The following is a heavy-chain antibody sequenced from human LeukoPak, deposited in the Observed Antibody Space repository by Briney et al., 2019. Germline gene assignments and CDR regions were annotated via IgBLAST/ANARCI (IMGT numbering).Heavy chain of an antibody. CDR2: ISGSGGST. V-gene: IGHV3-23*01. D-gene: IGHD3-22*01. CDR3: AKLDYYDTH. Sequence: GEPLRLSCAASGFTFSSYAMSWVRQAPGKGLEWVSAISGSGGSTYYADSVKGRFTISRDNSKNTLYLQMNSLRAEDMAVYFCAKLDYYDTHWGQGTLVTVSS. J-gene: IGHJ4*02. CDR1: GFTFSSYA.